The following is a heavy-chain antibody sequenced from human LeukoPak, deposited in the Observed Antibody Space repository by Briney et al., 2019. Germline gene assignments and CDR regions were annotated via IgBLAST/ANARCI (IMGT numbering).Heavy chain of an antibody. D-gene: IGHD1-26*01. J-gene: IGHJ4*02. CDR2: IYSGGST. Sequence: PGGSLRLSCAASGFTVSSNYMSWVRQAPGKGLEWVSVIYSGGSTYYADSVKGRFTISRDNSKNTLYLQMNSLRAEDTAVYYCARALYSGSYTMGLSYWGQGTLVTVSS. V-gene: IGHV3-53*05. CDR1: GFTVSSNY. CDR3: ARALYSGSYTMGLSY.